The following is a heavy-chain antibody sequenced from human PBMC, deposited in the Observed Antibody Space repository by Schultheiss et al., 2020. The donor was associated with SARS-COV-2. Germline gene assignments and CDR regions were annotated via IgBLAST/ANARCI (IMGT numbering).Heavy chain of an antibody. D-gene: IGHD5-18*01. V-gene: IGHV3-11*06. Sequence: SLSLSFSSSGFTFSNYAMSWIRQAPGKGLEWVSYISSSSSYTNYADSVKGRFTISRDNAKNSLYLQMNSLRAEDTAVYYCARVEVVPAAMWIHDAFDIWGQGTMVTVSS. CDR1: GFTFSNYA. CDR3: ARVEVVPAAMWIHDAFDI. CDR2: ISSSSSYT. J-gene: IGHJ3*02.